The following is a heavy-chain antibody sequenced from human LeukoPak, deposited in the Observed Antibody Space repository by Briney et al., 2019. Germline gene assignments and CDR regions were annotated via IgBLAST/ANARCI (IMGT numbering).Heavy chain of an antibody. CDR3: ARDPTIAAETHWFDP. D-gene: IGHD6-13*01. CDR2: ISAYNGNT. J-gene: IGHJ5*02. CDR1: GYTFTSYG. Sequence: ASVKVSCTASGYTFTSYGISWVRQAPGQGLEWMGWISAYNGNTNYAQKLQGRVTMTTDTSTSTAYMELRSLRSDDTAVYYCARDPTIAAETHWFDPWGQGTLVTVSS. V-gene: IGHV1-18*01.